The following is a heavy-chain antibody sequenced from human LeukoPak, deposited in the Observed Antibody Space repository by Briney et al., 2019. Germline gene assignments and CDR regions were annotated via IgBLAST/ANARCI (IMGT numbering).Heavy chain of an antibody. D-gene: IGHD3-22*01. V-gene: IGHV4-61*02. J-gene: IGHJ5*02. CDR2: IYTSGST. CDR3: ARDNYYDSSGP. CDR1: GGSISSGSYY. Sequence: SETLSLTCTVSGGSISSGSYYWSWIRQPAGKGLEWIGRIYTSGSTNYNPSLKSRVAISVDTSKNQFSLKLSSVTAADTAVYYCARDNYYDSSGPWGQGTLVTVSS.